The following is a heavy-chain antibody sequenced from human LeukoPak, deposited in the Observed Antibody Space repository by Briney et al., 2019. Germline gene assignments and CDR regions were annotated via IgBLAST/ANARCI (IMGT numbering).Heavy chain of an antibody. V-gene: IGHV1-69*13. D-gene: IGHD5-24*01. CDR1: VGTFSSYA. J-gene: IGHJ4*02. CDR2: IIPIFGTA. CDR3: ARDGRKSTLGFRRDGYNQFDY. Sequence: ASVKVSCKASVGTFSSYAISWVRQAPGQGLEWMGGIIPIFGTANYAQKFQGRVTITADESTSTAYMELSSLRSEDTAVYYCARDGRKSTLGFRRDGYNQFDYWGQGTLVTV.